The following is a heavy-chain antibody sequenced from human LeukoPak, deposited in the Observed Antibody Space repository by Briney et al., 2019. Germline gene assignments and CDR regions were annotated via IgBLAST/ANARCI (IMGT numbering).Heavy chain of an antibody. Sequence: GGSLRLSCAASGFTVSTYYMIWFRQAPGKGLECVSVIYSGGSTYYADSVKGRFTVSRDNSKNTLYLQMNSLRAEDTTMYYCARGLGYCTSTTCLLPFDYWGQGTLVTVSS. V-gene: IGHV3-53*01. D-gene: IGHD2-2*01. CDR2: IYSGGST. CDR1: GFTVSTYY. CDR3: ARGLGYCTSTTCLLPFDY. J-gene: IGHJ4*02.